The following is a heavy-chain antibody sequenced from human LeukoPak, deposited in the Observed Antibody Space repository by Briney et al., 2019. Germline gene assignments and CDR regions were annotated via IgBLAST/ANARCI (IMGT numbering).Heavy chain of an antibody. V-gene: IGHV5-51*01. D-gene: IGHD3-22*01. CDR3: ARQEYYYDSSGYAHFDY. CDR1: GYSFTSYW. Sequence: GESLKISCKGSGYSFTSYWIGWVRQMPGKGLEWMGIIYPGDSDTRYSPSFQGQVTISADKSISTAYLQWSSLKASDTAMYYCARQEYYYDSSGYAHFDYWGQGTLVTVSS. J-gene: IGHJ4*02. CDR2: IYPGDSDT.